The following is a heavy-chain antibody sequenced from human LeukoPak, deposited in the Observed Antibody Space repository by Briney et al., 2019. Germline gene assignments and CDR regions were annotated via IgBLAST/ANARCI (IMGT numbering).Heavy chain of an antibody. V-gene: IGHV3-15*01. Sequence: PGGSLRLSCVASGFTFTNAWMSWVRQAPGKGLEWVGLMKTKTDGEITDYAAPVKGRFTISRDNSKNTLYLQMNSLRAEDTAVYYCAKGYSSSWYYFDYWGQGTLVTVSS. J-gene: IGHJ4*02. CDR3: AKGYSSSWYYFDY. CDR1: GFTFTNAW. CDR2: MKTKTDGEIT. D-gene: IGHD6-13*01.